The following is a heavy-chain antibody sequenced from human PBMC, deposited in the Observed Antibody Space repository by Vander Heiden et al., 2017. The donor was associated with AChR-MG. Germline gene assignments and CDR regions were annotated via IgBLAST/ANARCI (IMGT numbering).Heavy chain of an antibody. D-gene: IGHD6-19*01. CDR1: GYTFTSYY. V-gene: IGHV1-46*03. CDR3: ARGEGIAVAGTYY. Sequence: QVQLVQSGAEVKKPGASVKVSCKASGYTFTSYYMHWVRQAPGQGLEWMGIINPSGCSTSYAQKFQGRGTMTRDTSTSTVYMELGSLRSEDTAVYYCARGEGIAVAGTYYWGQGTLVTVSS. CDR2: INPSGCST. J-gene: IGHJ4*02.